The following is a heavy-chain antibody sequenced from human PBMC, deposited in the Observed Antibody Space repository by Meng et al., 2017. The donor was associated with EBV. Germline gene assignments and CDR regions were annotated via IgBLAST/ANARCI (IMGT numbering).Heavy chain of an antibody. CDR1: GGTFSSYA. CDR2: IIPIFGTA. J-gene: IGHJ4*02. Sequence: VQLGQAGDEVKKAGSSVKVSCKASGGTFSSYAISWVRQAPGQGLEWMGGIIPIFGTANYAQKFQGRVTITADESTSTAYMELSSLRSEDTAVYYCARDPSSSSPYFDYWGQGTLVTVSS. CDR3: ARDPSSSSPYFDY. D-gene: IGHD6-6*01. V-gene: IGHV1-69*01.